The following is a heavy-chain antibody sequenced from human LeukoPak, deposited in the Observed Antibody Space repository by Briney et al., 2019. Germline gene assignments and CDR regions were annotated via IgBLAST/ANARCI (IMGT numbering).Heavy chain of an antibody. CDR1: GFTFINYY. J-gene: IGHJ4*02. D-gene: IGHD4/OR15-4a*01. CDR2: INLSGGST. CDR3: ARDLGYGEKSEDY. V-gene: IGHV1-46*01. Sequence: ASVKVSCKASGFTFINYYMHWVRQAPGQGLEWLGIINLSGGSTHYPQKFQDRVTMTRDTSTSTVYMELSSLRSEDTAVYYCARDLGYGEKSEDYWGQGTLVTVSS.